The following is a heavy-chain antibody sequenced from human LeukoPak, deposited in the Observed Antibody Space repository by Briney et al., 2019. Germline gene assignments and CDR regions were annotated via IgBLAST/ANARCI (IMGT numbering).Heavy chain of an antibody. Sequence: PGGSLRLSCAASGFTFSESWMTWVRQVPGQGLEWVAHINHEGGAIQYADSVKGRFTISSDNAKGSVYLQMNSLRAEDTAIYHCATYINWVAGDVWGQGTTVIVSS. D-gene: IGHD1-1*01. CDR3: ATYINWVAGDV. J-gene: IGHJ6*02. CDR2: INHEGGAI. CDR1: GFTFSESW. V-gene: IGHV3-7*01.